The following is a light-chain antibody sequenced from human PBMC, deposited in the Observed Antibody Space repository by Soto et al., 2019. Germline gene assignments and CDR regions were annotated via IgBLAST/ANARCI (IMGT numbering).Light chain of an antibody. Sequence: EIVMTQSPATLSVSPGERATLSCRASQSVSTNLAWYQQKPCQAPRRLMYGASTRATGIPARFSGSGSGTEFTLTISSLQSEDFAVYSCQQYHNWPPYTFGQGTKLEIK. CDR1: QSVSTN. CDR2: GAS. J-gene: IGKJ2*01. CDR3: QQYHNWPPYT. V-gene: IGKV3-15*01.